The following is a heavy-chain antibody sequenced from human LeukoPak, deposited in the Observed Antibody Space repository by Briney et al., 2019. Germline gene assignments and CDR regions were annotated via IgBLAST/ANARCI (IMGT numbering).Heavy chain of an antibody. J-gene: IGHJ4*02. CDR2: INHSGST. V-gene: IGHV4-34*01. CDR1: GGSFSGYY. Sequence: PSETLSLTCAVYGGSFSGYYWSWIRQPPGKGLEWIGEINHSGSTNYNPSLKSRVTISVDTSKNQFSLKLSSVTAADTAVYYCARVGYGDAIDYWGQGTLVTVSS. CDR3: ARVGYGDAIDY. D-gene: IGHD4-17*01.